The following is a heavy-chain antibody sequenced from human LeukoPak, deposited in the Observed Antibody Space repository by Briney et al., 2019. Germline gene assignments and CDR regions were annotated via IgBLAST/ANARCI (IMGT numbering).Heavy chain of an antibody. J-gene: IGHJ6*02. D-gene: IGHD6-13*01. CDR3: ASALYSSSWYGMDV. Sequence: GGSLKISFKGSGYSFTSYWSGWVRQMPGKGVEWMGIIYPGDSNTRYSPSFQGQVTISADKSISTAYLQWSSLKASDTAMYYCASALYSSSWYGMDVWGQGTTVTVSS. CDR2: IYPGDSNT. CDR1: GYSFTSYW. V-gene: IGHV5-51*01.